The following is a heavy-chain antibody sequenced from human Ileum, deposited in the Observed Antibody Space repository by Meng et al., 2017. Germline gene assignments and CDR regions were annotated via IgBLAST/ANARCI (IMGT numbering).Heavy chain of an antibody. CDR2: AGT. CDR1: GGSVSTSDYQ. D-gene: IGHD7-27*01. CDR3: ARDHWGSLDY. Sequence: QLPLQGSGPGLVRPSATLSLICTVSGGSVSTSDYQWGWIRQPPGKGLEWIGYAGTNYNPSLKSRVTISVDTSKRQFSLKLTSVTAADTAVYYCARDHWGSLDYWGQGILVTVSS. V-gene: IGHV4-61*08. J-gene: IGHJ4*02.